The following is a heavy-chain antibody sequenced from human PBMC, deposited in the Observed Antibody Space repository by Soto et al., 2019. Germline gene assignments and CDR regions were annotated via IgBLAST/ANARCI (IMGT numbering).Heavy chain of an antibody. J-gene: IGHJ4*02. V-gene: IGHV3-23*01. CDR2: IDSSGVNT. D-gene: IGHD3-16*01. Sequence: GGSLRLSCAASRYTFKSHGLSWVRQAPGKWLEWVSTIDSSGVNTHYADSVKARFTISRDNSRNTLHLQMHDLRADDPALYYCVSWVSDHFDYWGQGXVVTVYS. CDR3: VSWVSDHFDY. CDR1: RYTFKSHG.